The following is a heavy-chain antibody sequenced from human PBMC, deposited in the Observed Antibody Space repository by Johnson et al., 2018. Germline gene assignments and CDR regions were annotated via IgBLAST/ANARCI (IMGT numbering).Heavy chain of an antibody. D-gene: IGHD6-13*01. CDR1: GFTFSSYG. CDR2: ISYDGSIK. J-gene: IGHJ3*02. Sequence: QVQLVQSGGGVVQPGRSXRLSCAASGFTFSSYGMHWVRQAPGKGLEWVAVISYDGSIKYYADSVKGRFTTSRDNSKNTLYLQMNSLRAEDTAVYYCASPMYSRAAFDIWGQGTMVTVSS. V-gene: IGHV3-30*03. CDR3: ASPMYSRAAFDI.